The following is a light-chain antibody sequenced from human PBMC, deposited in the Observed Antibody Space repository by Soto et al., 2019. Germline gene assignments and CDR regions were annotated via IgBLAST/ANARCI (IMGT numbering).Light chain of an antibody. CDR1: QNVRNN. V-gene: IGKV3-15*01. Sequence: EVVMTQSPGTLSVSPGERATLSCRASQNVRNNLAWYQHKPGQAPRLLIYGASTRATGIPARFSGSGSGTEFTLTISGLQSEDFAVYYCQHYEDWLLYTFGQGTRLDLK. J-gene: IGKJ2*01. CDR3: QHYEDWLLYT. CDR2: GAS.